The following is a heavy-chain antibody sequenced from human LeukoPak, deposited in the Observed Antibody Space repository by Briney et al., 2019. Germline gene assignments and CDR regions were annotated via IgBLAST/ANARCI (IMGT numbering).Heavy chain of an antibody. CDR3: ARLGYCSSTSCSDDY. J-gene: IGHJ4*02. Sequence: SETLSLTCTVSGGSISSYYWSWIRQPAGKGLEWLGRIYTSGSTNYNPSLKSRVTMSVDTSKNQFSLKLSSVTAADTAAYYCARLGYCSSTSCSDDYWGQGTLVTVSS. CDR1: GGSISSYY. V-gene: IGHV4-4*07. CDR2: IYTSGST. D-gene: IGHD2-2*01.